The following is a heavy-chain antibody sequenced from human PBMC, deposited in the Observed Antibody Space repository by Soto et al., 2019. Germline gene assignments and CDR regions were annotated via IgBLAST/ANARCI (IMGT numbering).Heavy chain of an antibody. CDR2: IIPIFGTA. CDR1: GGTFSSYA. Sequence: SVKVSCKASGGTFSSYAISWVLQAPGQGLEWMGGIIPIFGTANYAQKFQGRVAITADESTSTAYMELSSLRSEDTAVYYCAAAGVVAPSTSPATNYGMDVWAKRPRSPSP. CDR3: AAAGVVAPSTSPATNYGMDV. D-gene: IGHD2-15*01. J-gene: IGHJ6*02. V-gene: IGHV1-69*13.